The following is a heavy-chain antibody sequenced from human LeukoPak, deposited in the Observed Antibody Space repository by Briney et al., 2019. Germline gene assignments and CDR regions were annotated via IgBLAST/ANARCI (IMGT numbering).Heavy chain of an antibody. CDR1: GFTFSNAW. J-gene: IGHJ4*02. CDR2: IKSKTDGGTT. V-gene: IGHV3-15*07. Sequence: PGGSLRLSCAASGFTFSNAWMNWVRQAPGEGLEWVGRIKSKTDGGTTDYAAPVKGRFTISRDDSKNTLYLQMNSLKTEDTAVYYSSTTYYYDSSEGYWGQGTLVTVSS. D-gene: IGHD3-22*01. CDR3: STTYYYDSSEGY.